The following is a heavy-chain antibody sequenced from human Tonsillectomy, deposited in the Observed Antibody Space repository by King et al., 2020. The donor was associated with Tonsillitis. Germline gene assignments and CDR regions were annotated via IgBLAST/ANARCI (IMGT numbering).Heavy chain of an antibody. V-gene: IGHV3-21*01. J-gene: IGHJ3*02. CDR2: ITAYSKSS. CDR3: TKVKGADYYDSGRGAFDI. D-gene: IGHD3-22*01. Sequence: VQLVQSGGGLVKPGGSLRLSCTASGFTFRNYDMAWVRQAPGKGLEWVSSITAYSKSSYYAASLKGRLTISLDNARTSLYLDMDILSAEDTADYYCTKVKGADYYDSGRGAFDIWGQGTTVTVSS. CDR1: GFTFRNYD.